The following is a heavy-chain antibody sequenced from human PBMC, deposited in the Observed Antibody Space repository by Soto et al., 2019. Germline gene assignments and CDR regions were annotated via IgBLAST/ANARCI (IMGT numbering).Heavy chain of an antibody. J-gene: IGHJ6*03. V-gene: IGHV4-59*01. CDR2: IYYSGST. CDR3: ARDSYCTNGVCYDYMDV. CDR1: GGSISSYY. Sequence: ETLSLTCTVSGGSISSYYWSWIRQPPGKGLEWIGYIYYSGSTNYNPSLKSRVTISVDTSKNQFSLKLSSVTAADTAVYYCARDSYCTNGVCYDYMDVWGKGTTVTVSS. D-gene: IGHD2-8*01.